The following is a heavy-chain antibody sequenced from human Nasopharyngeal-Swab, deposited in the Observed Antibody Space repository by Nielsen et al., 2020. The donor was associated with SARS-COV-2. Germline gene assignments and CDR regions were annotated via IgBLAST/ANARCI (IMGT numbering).Heavy chain of an antibody. CDR3: AGESFGSDWYVGYFDS. J-gene: IGHJ4*02. V-gene: IGHV3-7*04. D-gene: IGHD6-19*01. Sequence: GGSLRLSCAASGFPLSHYYMTWVRQPPGKGLEWVANIKQGGSEQFYVDSVKGRFTISRDNGKNTLYLQMNSLRGEDTAVYYCAGESFGSDWYVGYFDSWGQGTLVTVSS. CDR1: GFPLSHYY. CDR2: IKQGGSEQ.